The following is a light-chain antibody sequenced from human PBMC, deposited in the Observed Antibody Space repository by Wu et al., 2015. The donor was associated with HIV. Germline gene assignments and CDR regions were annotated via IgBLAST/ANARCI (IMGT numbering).Light chain of an antibody. V-gene: IGKV3-15*01. J-gene: IGKJ2*01. Sequence: EIVMTQSPATLSVSPGERATLSCRASQSVSSNLAWYQQKPGQAPRLLIYGASTRATGIPARFSGSGSGTEFTLTIGSMQSEDFAVYYCQQYNTWPYTFGQGTKLEIK. CDR3: QQYNTWPYT. CDR2: GAS. CDR1: QSVSSN.